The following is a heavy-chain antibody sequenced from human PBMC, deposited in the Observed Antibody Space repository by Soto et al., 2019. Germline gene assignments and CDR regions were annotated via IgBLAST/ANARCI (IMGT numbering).Heavy chain of an antibody. CDR1: GDSISRGYH. D-gene: IGHD3-10*01. Sequence: SETLSLTCAVSGDSISRGYHWAWIRQSPGKGLEWVGYIYYLGSTDYNPSLKSRVTISVDTSKRQFSLRLTSVTAADTAVYYCARDGYDGSGSPYPAYWGPGTQVTVSS. J-gene: IGHJ4*02. V-gene: IGHV4-61*01. CDR3: ARDGYDGSGSPYPAY. CDR2: IYYLGST.